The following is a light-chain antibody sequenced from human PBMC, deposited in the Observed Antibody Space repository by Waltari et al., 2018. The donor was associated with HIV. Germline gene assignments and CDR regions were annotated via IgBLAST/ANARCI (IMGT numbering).Light chain of an antibody. CDR1: QGIRND. V-gene: IGKV1-6*01. CDR2: AAS. Sequence: AIQMTKSPSSLSADVGDSVTINCRSSQGIRNDLGSYQQKSGKAPKLLIYAASALHNGVPSRFSGSGSGTDFTLTISSVQPEDFATYYCLQDYKAPYTFGQGTKLEIK. J-gene: IGKJ2*01. CDR3: LQDYKAPYT.